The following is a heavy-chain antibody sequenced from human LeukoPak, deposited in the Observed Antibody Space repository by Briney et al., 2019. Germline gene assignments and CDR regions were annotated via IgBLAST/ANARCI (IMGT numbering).Heavy chain of an antibody. CDR3: ARGQEQFSSPWQWGPRRKNFYYYGMDV. CDR2: ISSDGNS. V-gene: IGHV3-66*01. J-gene: IGHJ6*02. D-gene: IGHD6-19*01. CDR1: GFTVSSSS. Sequence: GGSLRLSCAASGFTVSSSSMNWVRLGPGKGLEWVSVISSDGNSYYTDSVKGRFTISRDNSRNTLSLQMHGLRADDTAVYYCARGQEQFSSPWQWGPRRKNFYYYGMDVWGQGTTVTVSS.